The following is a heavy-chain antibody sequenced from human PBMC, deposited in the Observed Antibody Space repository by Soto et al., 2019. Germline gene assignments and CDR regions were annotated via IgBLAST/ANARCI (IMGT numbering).Heavy chain of an antibody. Sequence: EGSLRLSCAAFGLTVSGKKYVAWVRQAPGKGLEWVSALYDVDGSFYADSVKGRFTTSSDSSKTTVYLQMNGLRPDDTAVYYCATWHEREHAYDVWGQGTTVTVSS. D-gene: IGHD1-1*01. CDR3: ATWHEREHAYDV. CDR2: LYDVDGS. V-gene: IGHV3-53*01. J-gene: IGHJ3*01. CDR1: GLTVSGKKY.